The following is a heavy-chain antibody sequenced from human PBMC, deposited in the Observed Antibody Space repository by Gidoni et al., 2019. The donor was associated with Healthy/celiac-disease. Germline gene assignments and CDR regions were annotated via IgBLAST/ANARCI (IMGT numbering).Heavy chain of an antibody. Sequence: QVQLVQSGAEVKKPGASVKVSCKASGYTFTSYAISWVRQAPGQGLEWMGWISAYNGNTNYAQKLQGRVIMTTDTSTSTAYMELRSLRSDDTAVYYCARIGPYYYGSGTLYSRTWFDPWGQGTLVTVSS. V-gene: IGHV1-18*01. CDR2: ISAYNGNT. D-gene: IGHD3-10*01. CDR1: GYTFTSYA. J-gene: IGHJ5*02. CDR3: ARIGPYYYGSGTLYSRTWFDP.